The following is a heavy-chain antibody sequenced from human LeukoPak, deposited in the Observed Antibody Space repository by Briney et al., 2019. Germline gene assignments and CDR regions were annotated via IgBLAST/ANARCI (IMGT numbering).Heavy chain of an antibody. Sequence: SQTLSLTCTVSGGPISSGSYYWSWIRQPAGKGLEWIGRIYTSGSTNYNPSLKSRVTISVDTSKNQFSLKLSSVTAADTAVYYCARGVGATPLEYYFDYWGQGTLVTVSS. CDR1: GGPISSGSYY. CDR3: ARGVGATPLEYYFDY. CDR2: IYTSGST. V-gene: IGHV4-61*02. J-gene: IGHJ4*02. D-gene: IGHD1-26*01.